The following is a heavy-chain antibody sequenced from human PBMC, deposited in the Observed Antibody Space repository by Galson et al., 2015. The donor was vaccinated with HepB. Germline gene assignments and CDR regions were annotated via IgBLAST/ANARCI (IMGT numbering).Heavy chain of an antibody. Sequence: CAISGDSVSSNSAAWNWIRQSPSRGLEWLGRTYYRSKWYNDYAVSVKSRITIDPDTSKNQFSLQLNSVTPEDTAVYYCARENSGYDYVNWFDPWGQGTLVTVSS. CDR2: TYYRSKWYN. D-gene: IGHD5-12*01. J-gene: IGHJ5*02. CDR3: ARENSGYDYVNWFDP. CDR1: GDSVSSNSAA. V-gene: IGHV6-1*01.